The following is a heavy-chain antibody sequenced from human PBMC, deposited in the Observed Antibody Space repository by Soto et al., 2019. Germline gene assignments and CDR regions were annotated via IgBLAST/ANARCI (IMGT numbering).Heavy chain of an antibody. CDR1: GYFFSSDYF. D-gene: IGHD6-13*01. CDR2: VYQSGST. Sequence: SETLSLTCAVSGYFFSSDYFWGWIRQPPGKGLEWIGSVYQSGSTYYNPSLKSRVSTSVDTSKNQFSLKLSSVTAADTAVYYCARAAYGSSTLFDYWGRGALVTVSS. J-gene: IGHJ4*02. V-gene: IGHV4-38-2*01. CDR3: ARAAYGSSTLFDY.